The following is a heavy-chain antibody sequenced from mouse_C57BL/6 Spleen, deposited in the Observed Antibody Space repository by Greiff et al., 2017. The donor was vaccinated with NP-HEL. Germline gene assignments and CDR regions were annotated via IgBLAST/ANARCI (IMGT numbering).Heavy chain of an antibody. CDR3: ARRDGNYRFDY. Sequence: QVQLQQPGAELVKPGASVKLSCKASGYTFTSYWMHWVKQRPGQGLEWIGMIHPNSGSTNYNEKFKSKATLTVDKSSSTAYMQLSSLTSEDSAVYYRARRDGNYRFDYWGQGTTLTVSS. V-gene: IGHV1-64*01. D-gene: IGHD2-1*01. J-gene: IGHJ2*01. CDR2: IHPNSGST. CDR1: GYTFTSYW.